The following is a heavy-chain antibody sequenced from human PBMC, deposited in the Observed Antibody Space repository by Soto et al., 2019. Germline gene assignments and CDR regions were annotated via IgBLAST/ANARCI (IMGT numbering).Heavy chain of an antibody. V-gene: IGHV3-30*03. CDR1: GFTFSSYG. J-gene: IGHJ4*02. D-gene: IGHD3-22*01. CDR2: ISYDGSNK. Sequence: QVQLVESGGGVVQPGRSLRLSCAASGFTFSSYGMHWVRQAPGKGLEWVAVISYDGSNKYYADSVKGRFTISRDNSKNTLYLQMNSLRAEDTAVYYCSTYYYDSSGYPPLALDYWGQGTLVTVSS. CDR3: STYYYDSSGYPPLALDY.